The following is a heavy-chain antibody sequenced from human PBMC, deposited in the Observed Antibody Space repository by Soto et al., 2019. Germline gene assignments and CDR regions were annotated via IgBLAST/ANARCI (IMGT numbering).Heavy chain of an antibody. D-gene: IGHD2-2*01. Sequence: PSETLSLTCAVYGGPISGYYWSWIRQPPGKGLEWIGEINHSGSTNYNPSLKSRVTISIDTSKNQFSLKLSSVTAADTDVYYCARVPSCSSTSCVTSTCVRNYYYYGMDVWGQGTTVTVSS. CDR2: INHSGST. CDR1: GGPISGYY. J-gene: IGHJ6*02. V-gene: IGHV4-34*01. CDR3: ARVPSCSSTSCVTSTCVRNYYYYGMDV.